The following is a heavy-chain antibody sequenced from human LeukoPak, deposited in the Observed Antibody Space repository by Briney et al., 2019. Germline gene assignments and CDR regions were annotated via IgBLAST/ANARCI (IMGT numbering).Heavy chain of an antibody. J-gene: IGHJ6*03. CDR2: IYRGGST. CDR3: AREGSSSSLRYYYYMGV. CDR1: GFTVSDTY. V-gene: IGHV3-66*02. D-gene: IGHD6-6*01. Sequence: PGGSLRLSCAASGFTVSDTYVSWVRQAPAKGLEWVSVIYRGGSTYYADSVKGRFTISRDNSKNTLYLQMNSLRAEDTAVYYCAREGSSSSLRYYYYMGVWGKGTTVTVSS.